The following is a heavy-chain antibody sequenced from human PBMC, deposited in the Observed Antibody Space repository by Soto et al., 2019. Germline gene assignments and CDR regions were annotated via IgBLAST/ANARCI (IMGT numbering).Heavy chain of an antibody. Sequence: GGSLRLSCAASGFTFSSYAMHWVRQAPGKGLEWVAVISYDGSNKYYADSVKGRSTISRDNSKNTLYLQMNSLRAEDTAVYYCARDLGSGSYNQVDYYYYGMDVWGQGTTVTVSS. J-gene: IGHJ6*02. CDR1: GFTFSSYA. CDR2: ISYDGSNK. V-gene: IGHV3-30-3*01. CDR3: ARDLGSGSYNQVDYYYYGMDV. D-gene: IGHD3-10*01.